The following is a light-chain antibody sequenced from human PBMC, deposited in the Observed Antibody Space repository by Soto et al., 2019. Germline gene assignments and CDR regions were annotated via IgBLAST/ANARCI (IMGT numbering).Light chain of an antibody. J-gene: IGLJ1*01. V-gene: IGLV4-69*01. CDR1: SGHSSYA. CDR3: QTCGTAIHYV. Sequence: QLVLTQSPSASASLGASVKLTCTLSSGHSSYAIAWHQQQPEKGPRYLMKLNSDGSHSKGDGIPDRFSGSSSGAERYLTISSLQSEDEADYYCQTCGTAIHYVFGTGTKLTVL. CDR2: LNSDGSH.